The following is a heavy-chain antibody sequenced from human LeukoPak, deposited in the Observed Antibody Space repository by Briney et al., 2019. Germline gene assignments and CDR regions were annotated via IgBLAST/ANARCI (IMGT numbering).Heavy chain of an antibody. CDR3: ARGRTTTVTLGFDP. CDR1: GGSFSGYY. Sequence: SETLSLTCAVYGGSFSGYYWSWIRQPPGKGLEWIGEINHSGSTNYNPSLKSRLTISVDTSKNQLSLKLSSVTAADTAVYYCARGRTTTVTLGFDPWGQGTLVTVSS. J-gene: IGHJ5*02. CDR2: INHSGST. D-gene: IGHD4-11*01. V-gene: IGHV4-34*01.